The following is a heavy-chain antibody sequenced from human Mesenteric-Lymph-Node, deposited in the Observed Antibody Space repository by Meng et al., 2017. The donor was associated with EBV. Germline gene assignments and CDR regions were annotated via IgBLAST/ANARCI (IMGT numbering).Heavy chain of an antibody. D-gene: IGHD4-17*01. CDR3: ARQNGDYDY. Sequence: QVQLGQSGAEVKKPGASVKVSCKASGYTCENYGISWVRQAPGQGLEWMGWISTYNGNTISAPMFQGRFTMTTDTSTTTAYMELTSLTSDDTAVYYCARQNGDYDYWGQGTLVTVSS. V-gene: IGHV1-18*01. J-gene: IGHJ4*02. CDR2: ISTYNGNT. CDR1: GYTCENYG.